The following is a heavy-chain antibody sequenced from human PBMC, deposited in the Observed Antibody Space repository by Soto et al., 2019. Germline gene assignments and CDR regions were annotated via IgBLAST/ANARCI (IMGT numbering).Heavy chain of an antibody. Sequence: QVQLVQSGAEVKKPGSSVKVSCKASGGTFSSYAISWVRQAPGQGLEWMGGIIPIFGTANYAQTFQGRVTITADEATSTAYMELSSLRSEDTAVYYCARLNRDGYNSIYFDYWGQGTLVTVSS. D-gene: IGHD5-12*01. CDR3: ARLNRDGYNSIYFDY. V-gene: IGHV1-69*01. CDR1: GGTFSSYA. J-gene: IGHJ4*02. CDR2: IIPIFGTA.